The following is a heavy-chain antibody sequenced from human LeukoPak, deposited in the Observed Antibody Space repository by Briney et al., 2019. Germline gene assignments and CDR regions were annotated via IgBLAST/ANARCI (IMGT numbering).Heavy chain of an antibody. D-gene: IGHD1-26*01. CDR2: IIPIFGTA. CDR1: GGTFSSYA. V-gene: IGHV1-69*13. CDR3: AREIPLIGGSYSPGAFDI. J-gene: IGHJ3*02. Sequence: SVKVSCKASGGTFSSYAISWVRQAPGQGLEWMGGIIPIFGTANYAQKFLGRVTITADESTSTAYMELSSLRSEDTAVYYCAREIPLIGGSYSPGAFDIWGQGTMVTVSS.